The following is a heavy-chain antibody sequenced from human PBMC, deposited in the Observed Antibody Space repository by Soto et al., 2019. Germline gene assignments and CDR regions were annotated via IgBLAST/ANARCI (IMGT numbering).Heavy chain of an antibody. Sequence: QVQLVQSGAEVKKPGSSVKVSCKASGGTFSSYTISWVRQAPGQGLEWMGRIIPILGIANYAQKFQSRVTITADKSTXKXXXKLXSMRPXXXAVYYCAXXXXXXXXXXXXXXXXYXYMDLWGKGTTVTVSS. J-gene: IGHJ6*03. CDR3: AXXXXXXXXXXXXXXXXYXYMDL. CDR2: IIPILGIA. V-gene: IGHV1-69*02. CDR1: GGTFSSYT.